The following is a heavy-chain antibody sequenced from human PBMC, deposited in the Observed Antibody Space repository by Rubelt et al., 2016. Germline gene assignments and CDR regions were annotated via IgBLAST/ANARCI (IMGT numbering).Heavy chain of an antibody. CDR2: IYYSGST. CDR1: GTSISSTSFY. V-gene: IGHV4-39*01. D-gene: IGHD2-2*01. CDR3: AKWGPGIVVPTTISSWFDP. J-gene: IGHJ5*02. Sequence: QLQLQESGPGLVKPPETLSLACTVSGTSISSTSFYWGWIRQPPGKGLEWLGNIYYSGSTYYNPSLKSRVTISVDTSKNQFSLRLGSVPAADTAGYYCAKWGPGIVVPTTISSWFDPWGPGTLVTV.